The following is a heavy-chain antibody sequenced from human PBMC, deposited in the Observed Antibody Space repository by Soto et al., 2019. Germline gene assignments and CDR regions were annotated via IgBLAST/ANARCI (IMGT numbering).Heavy chain of an antibody. CDR3: ARVVYGDFDY. D-gene: IGHD4-17*01. CDR2: INHRGST. J-gene: IGHJ4*02. Sequence: QVQLQQWGAGLLKPSETLSLTCAVYGGSFRDYYSSWIRQSPGKGLEWIGEINHRGSTTYNPSLTSLVTMSLETSKHQFPLQLRSVTPEDTAVYYCARVVYGDFDYRGQGSLVSV. CDR1: GGSFRDYY. V-gene: IGHV4-34*02.